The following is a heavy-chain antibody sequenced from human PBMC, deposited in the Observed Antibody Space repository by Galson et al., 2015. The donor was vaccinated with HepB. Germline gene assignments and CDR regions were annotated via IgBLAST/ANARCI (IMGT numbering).Heavy chain of an antibody. D-gene: IGHD3-3*01. Sequence: PALVKPTQTLTLTCTFSGFSLSTSGVGVGWIRQPPGKALEWLALIYWDDDKRYSPSLKSRLTITKDTSKNQVVLTMTNMDPVDTATYYCAHTTYDFWSGYRGIPFDYWGQGTLVTVSS. CDR2: IYWDDDK. J-gene: IGHJ4*02. V-gene: IGHV2-5*02. CDR1: GFSLSTSGVG. CDR3: AHTTYDFWSGYRGIPFDY.